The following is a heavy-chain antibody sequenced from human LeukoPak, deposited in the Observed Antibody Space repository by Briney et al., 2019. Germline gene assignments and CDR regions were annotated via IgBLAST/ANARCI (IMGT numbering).Heavy chain of an antibody. V-gene: IGHV1-2*02. D-gene: IGHD2-2*01. CDR1: GYTFTGYY. CDR3: ARVSGIVVVPAAIGTGY. Sequence: ASVKVSFKASGYTFTGYYMHWVRQAPGQGLEWMGWVNPNSGGTNYAQKFQGRVTMTRDTSISTAYMELSRLRSDDTAVYYCARVSGIVVVPAAIGTGYWGQGTLVTVSS. J-gene: IGHJ4*02. CDR2: VNPNSGGT.